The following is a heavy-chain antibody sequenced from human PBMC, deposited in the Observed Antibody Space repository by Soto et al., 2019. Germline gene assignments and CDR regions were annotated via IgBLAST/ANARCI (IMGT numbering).Heavy chain of an antibody. CDR1: GGTFDHAA. V-gene: IGHV1-69*01. CDR2: INPMFNST. J-gene: IGHJ4*02. CDR3: ERQIFAAGY. D-gene: IGHD3-9*01. Sequence: QVQLVQSGAEVKKPGSSVKVSCEAPGGTFDHAAITWVRQAPGQGREWVGGINPMFNSTHYAQKFQARVTITADAVTSTAFMELRGLTSDDTAVSYCERQIFAAGYWGQGTLLVVSS.